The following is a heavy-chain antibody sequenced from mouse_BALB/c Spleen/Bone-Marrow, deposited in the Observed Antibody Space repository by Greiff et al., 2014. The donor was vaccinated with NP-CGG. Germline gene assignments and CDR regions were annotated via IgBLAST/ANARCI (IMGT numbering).Heavy chain of an antibody. CDR2: IHYSGST. CDR1: GYSITSGYS. J-gene: IGHJ4*01. D-gene: IGHD1-1*01. Sequence: VQLKQSGPDLVKPSQSLSLTCTVTGYSITSGYSWHWIRQFPGNKLEWMGYIHYSGSTNYNPSLKSRISITRDTSKNQFFLQLNSVTTEDTATYYCAGGYYYGSSRYAMDYWGQGTSVTVSS. CDR3: AGGYYYGSSRYAMDY. V-gene: IGHV3-1*02.